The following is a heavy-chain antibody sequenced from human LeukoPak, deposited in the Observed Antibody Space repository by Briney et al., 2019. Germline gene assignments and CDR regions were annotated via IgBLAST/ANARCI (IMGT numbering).Heavy chain of an antibody. CDR1: GGSISSGGYS. CDR3: ARDRVGRGDNWFDP. V-gene: IGHV4-30-2*01. D-gene: IGHD2-15*01. CDR2: IYHSGST. Sequence: SETLSLTCTVSGGSISSGGYSWSWIRQPPGKGLEWIGYIYHSGSTYYNPSLKSRVTISVDRSKNQFSLKLSSVTAADTAVYYCARDRVGRGDNWFDPWGQGTLVTVSS. J-gene: IGHJ5*02.